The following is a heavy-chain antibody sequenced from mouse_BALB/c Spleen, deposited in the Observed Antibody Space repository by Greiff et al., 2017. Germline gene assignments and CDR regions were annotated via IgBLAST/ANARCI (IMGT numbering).Heavy chain of an antibody. D-gene: IGHD2-14*01. Sequence: DVKLVESGGGLVKPGGSLKLSCAASGFTFSDYYMYWVRQTPEKRLEWVATISDGGSYTYYPDSVKGRFTISRDNAKNNLYLQMSSLKSEDTAMYYCARGDYYRYDGGFAYWGQGTLVTVSA. CDR3: ARGDYYRYDGGFAY. CDR1: GFTFSDYY. V-gene: IGHV5-4*02. CDR2: ISDGGSYT. J-gene: IGHJ3*01.